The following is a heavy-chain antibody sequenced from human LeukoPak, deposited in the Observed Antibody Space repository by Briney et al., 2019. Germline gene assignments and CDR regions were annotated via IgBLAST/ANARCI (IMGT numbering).Heavy chain of an antibody. CDR3: ARDGGMTTVTSFDY. D-gene: IGHD4-11*01. Sequence: GGSLRLSCAASGFTFDDYGMSWVRHAPGKGLEWVSGINWNGGSTGYADSVKGRFTISRDNAKNSLYLQMNSLRAEDTALYYCARDGGMTTVTSFDYWGQGTLVTVSS. CDR1: GFTFDDYG. V-gene: IGHV3-20*04. CDR2: INWNGGST. J-gene: IGHJ4*02.